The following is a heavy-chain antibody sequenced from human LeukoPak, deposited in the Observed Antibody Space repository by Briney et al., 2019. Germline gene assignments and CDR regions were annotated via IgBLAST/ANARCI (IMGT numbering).Heavy chain of an antibody. V-gene: IGHV3-74*01. CDR3: GRGRNTAASE. J-gene: IGHJ4*02. D-gene: IGHD5-18*01. CDR1: GITISRYW. Sequence: PGGSETLSCVGSGITISRYWMHWVRQAPGKGLVWVSRINTDGNTRNYADSVKGRFTISRDDAKNTMYLQMNSLRAEDTAVYYCGRGRNTAASEWGQGILVTVSS. CDR2: INTDGNTR.